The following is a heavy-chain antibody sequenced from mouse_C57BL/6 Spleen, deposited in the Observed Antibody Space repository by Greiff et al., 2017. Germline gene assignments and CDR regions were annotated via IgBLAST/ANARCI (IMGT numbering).Heavy chain of an antibody. Sequence: VHVKQSGAELVRPGASVKLSCTASGFNIKDDYMHWVKQRPEQGLEWIGWIDPENGDTEYASKFQGKATITADTSSNTAYLQLSSLTSEDTAVYYCATLWVGIYYYAMDYWGQGTSVTVSS. D-gene: IGHD6-2*01. CDR3: ATLWVGIYYYAMDY. J-gene: IGHJ4*01. V-gene: IGHV14-4*01. CDR1: GFNIKDDY. CDR2: IDPENGDT.